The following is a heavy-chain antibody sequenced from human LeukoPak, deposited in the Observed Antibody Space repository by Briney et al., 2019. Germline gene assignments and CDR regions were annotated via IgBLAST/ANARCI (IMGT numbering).Heavy chain of an antibody. D-gene: IGHD3-16*02. Sequence: SETLSLTCAVCGGSFSDYYSSWIRQPPGKGLEWIGEINHSGTTNYSPSLKSRVSISVDTSKNQFSLKLNSVTAADAAMYYCASHYSSGSYRYTGSFDSWGQGMLVNVSS. CDR1: GGSFSDYY. J-gene: IGHJ4*02. V-gene: IGHV4-34*01. CDR3: ASHYSSGSYRYTGSFDS. CDR2: INHSGTT.